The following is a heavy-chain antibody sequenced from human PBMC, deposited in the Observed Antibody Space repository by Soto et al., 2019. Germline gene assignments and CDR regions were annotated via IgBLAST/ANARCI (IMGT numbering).Heavy chain of an antibody. J-gene: IGHJ6*02. CDR1: GGSFSGYY. Sequence: SETLSLTCAVYGGSFSGYYWSWIRQPPGKGLEWIGEINHSGSTNYNPSLKSRVTISVDTSKNQFSLKLSSVTAADTAVYYCERGWRNGYYYDYHWWLFSGYGMDVWGQGTTVTVSS. V-gene: IGHV4-34*01. D-gene: IGHD3-22*01. CDR3: ERGWRNGYYYDYHWWLFSGYGMDV. CDR2: INHSGST.